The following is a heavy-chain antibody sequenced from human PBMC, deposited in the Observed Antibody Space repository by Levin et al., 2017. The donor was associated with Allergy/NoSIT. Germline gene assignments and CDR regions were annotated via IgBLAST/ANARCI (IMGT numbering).Heavy chain of an antibody. CDR1: GYSISSGYY. D-gene: IGHD1-20*01. J-gene: IGHJ5*02. CDR3: AREPYNWNVHGWFDP. V-gene: IGHV4-38-2*02. CDR2: IYHSGST. Sequence: SETLSLTCAVSGYSISSGYYWGWIRQPPGKGLEWIGSIYHSGSTYYNPSLKSRVTISVDTSKNQFSLKLSSVTAADTAVYYCAREPYNWNVHGWFDPWGQGTLVTVSS.